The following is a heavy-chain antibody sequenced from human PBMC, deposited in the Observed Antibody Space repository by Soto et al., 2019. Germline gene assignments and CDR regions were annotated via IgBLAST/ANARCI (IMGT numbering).Heavy chain of an antibody. CDR2: IYYSAST. Sequence: EILSLTWTHAGDCISPYYWGWIRQTPSKGLEWIGYIYYSASTNYNPSLKSRVTLSVDTSKNQFSLQLSSVTAADTAVYYCERGREYSRSGDFDYWVQGTLVTVSS. J-gene: IGHJ4*02. CDR1: GDCISPYY. CDR3: ERGREYSRSGDFDY. D-gene: IGHD6-6*01. V-gene: IGHV4-59*01.